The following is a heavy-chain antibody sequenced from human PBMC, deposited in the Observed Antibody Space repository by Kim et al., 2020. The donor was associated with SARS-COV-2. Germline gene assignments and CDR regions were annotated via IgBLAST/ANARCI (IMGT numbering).Heavy chain of an antibody. J-gene: IGHJ6*02. CDR1: GGSFSGYY. CDR3: ARAPKTSSWYRGYYYYGMDV. D-gene: IGHD6-13*01. Sequence: SETLSLTCAVYGGSFSGYYWSWIRQPPGKGLEWIGEINHSGSTNYNPSLKSRVTISVDTSKNQFSLKLSSVTAADTAVYYCARAPKTSSWYRGYYYYGMDVWGQGTTVTVSS. V-gene: IGHV4-34*01. CDR2: INHSGST.